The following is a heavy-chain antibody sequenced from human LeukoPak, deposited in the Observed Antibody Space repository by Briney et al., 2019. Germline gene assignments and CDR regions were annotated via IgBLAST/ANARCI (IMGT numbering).Heavy chain of an antibody. V-gene: IGHV4-30-2*01. Sequence: SETLSLTCAVSGGSISSGGYSWSWIRQPPGKGLEWIGYIYHSGSTYYNPSLKSRVTISVDRSKNQFSLKLSSVIAADTAVYYCARDFDEGGWFDPWGQGTLVTVSS. CDR2: IYHSGST. J-gene: IGHJ5*02. D-gene: IGHD3-9*01. CDR1: GGSISSGGYS. CDR3: ARDFDEGGWFDP.